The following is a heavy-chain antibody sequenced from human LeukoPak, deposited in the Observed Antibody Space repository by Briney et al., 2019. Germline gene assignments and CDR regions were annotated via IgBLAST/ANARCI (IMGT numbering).Heavy chain of an antibody. CDR1: GFTFSSYG. Sequence: GGSLRLSCAASGFTFSSYGMHWVRQAPGKGLEWVAFIRYDGSNKYYADSVKGRFTISRDNSKNTLYLQMNSLRAEDTAVYYCAKDTAAAGWYFDLWGRGTLVTVSS. CDR2: IRYDGSNK. D-gene: IGHD6-13*01. CDR3: AKDTAAAGWYFDL. V-gene: IGHV3-30*02. J-gene: IGHJ2*01.